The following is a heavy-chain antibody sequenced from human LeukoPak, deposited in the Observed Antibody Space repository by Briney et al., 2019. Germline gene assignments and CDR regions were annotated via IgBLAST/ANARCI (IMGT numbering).Heavy chain of an antibody. CDR3: ARDSTTGTQGFDY. D-gene: IGHD1-1*01. CDR1: GGTFISSA. V-gene: IGHV1-69*01. Sequence: GSSVKVSCKASGGTFISSAISWVRQAPGQGLEWMGGIIPIFGTANYAQKFQGRVTITADESTTTAYMELSSLRSEDTAVYYCARDSTTGTQGFDYWGQGTLVTVSS. CDR2: IIPIFGTA. J-gene: IGHJ4*02.